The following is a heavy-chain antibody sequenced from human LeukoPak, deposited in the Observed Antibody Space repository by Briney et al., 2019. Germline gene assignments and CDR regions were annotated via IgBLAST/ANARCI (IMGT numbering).Heavy chain of an antibody. CDR1: GFTFSSYA. Sequence: GGSLRLSCAASGFTFSSYAMSWVRQAPGEGLEWVSTISGSGGSTYYADSVKGRFTISRDNSKNTLYLQMNSLRAEDTAEYYCAKRPEGRSYYYGMDVWGQGTAVTVSS. J-gene: IGHJ6*02. V-gene: IGHV3-23*01. CDR3: AKRPEGRSYYYGMDV. CDR2: ISGSGGST.